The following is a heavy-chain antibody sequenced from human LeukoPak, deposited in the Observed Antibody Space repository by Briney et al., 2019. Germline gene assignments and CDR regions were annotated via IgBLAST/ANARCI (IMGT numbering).Heavy chain of an antibody. CDR2: IRSKANSYAT. CDR3: TREEDRSGCLDS. D-gene: IGHD6-19*01. CDR1: GFTFSGSA. Sequence: GGSLRLSCAASGFTFSGSAMHWVRQASGKGLEWVGRIRSKANSYATAYAASVKGRFTISRDDSKNTAYLQMNSLKTEDTAVYYCTREEDRSGCLDSWGQGTLVTVSS. V-gene: IGHV3-73*01. J-gene: IGHJ4*02.